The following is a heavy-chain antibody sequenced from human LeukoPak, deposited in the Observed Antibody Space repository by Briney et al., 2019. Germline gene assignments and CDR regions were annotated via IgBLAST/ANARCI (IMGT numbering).Heavy chain of an antibody. CDR2: IYHSGST. Sequence: PSETLSLTCAVSGYSISSGYYWGWIRQPPGKGLEWIGSIYHSGSTYYNPSLNSRLTISVDTSKNQFSLQLSSVTAADTAVYYCARQGTIFGVTNFDYWGQGTLVTVSS. V-gene: IGHV4-38-2*01. CDR1: GYSISSGYY. J-gene: IGHJ4*02. D-gene: IGHD3-3*01. CDR3: ARQGTIFGVTNFDY.